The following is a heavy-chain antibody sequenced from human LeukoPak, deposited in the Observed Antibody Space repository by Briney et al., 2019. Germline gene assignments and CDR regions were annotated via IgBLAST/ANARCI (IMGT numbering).Heavy chain of an antibody. J-gene: IGHJ4*02. V-gene: IGHV3-48*01. CDR3: AKEDYSSSWYALDY. D-gene: IGHD6-13*01. CDR1: GFTFSSYS. CDR2: ISSSSKTI. Sequence: GGSLRLSCAASGFTFSSYSMNWVRQAPGKGLEWVSYISSSSKTIYYADSVKGRFTISRDNAKNSLYLQMNSLRTEDTALYYCAKEDYSSSWYALDYWGQGTLVTVSS.